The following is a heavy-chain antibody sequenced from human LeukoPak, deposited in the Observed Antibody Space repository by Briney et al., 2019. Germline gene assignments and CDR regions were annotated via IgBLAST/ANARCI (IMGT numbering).Heavy chain of an antibody. Sequence: SETLSLTCAVYGGPFSGYYWSWIRQPPGKGLEWIGEINHSGSTNYNPSLKSRVTISVDTSKNQFSLKLSSVTAADTAVYYCARLSSGSYFDYWGQGTLVTVSS. CDR3: ARLSSGSYFDY. CDR2: INHSGST. D-gene: IGHD1-26*01. J-gene: IGHJ4*02. V-gene: IGHV4-34*01. CDR1: GGPFSGYY.